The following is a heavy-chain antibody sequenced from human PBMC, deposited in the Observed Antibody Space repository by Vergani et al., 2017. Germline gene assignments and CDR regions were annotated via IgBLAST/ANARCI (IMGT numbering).Heavy chain of an antibody. D-gene: IGHD6-19*01. CDR2: ISGSGGST. Sequence: EVQLLESGGGLVQPGGSLRLSCAASGFTFSSYAMSWVRQAPGKGLEWVSAISGSGGSTYYADSVKGRFTISRDNSKNTLYLQMNSLRAEDTAVYYGARASDSGWYHGDYGGQGTLVTVSS. V-gene: IGHV3-23*01. J-gene: IGHJ4*02. CDR1: GFTFSSYA. CDR3: ARASDSGWYHGDY.